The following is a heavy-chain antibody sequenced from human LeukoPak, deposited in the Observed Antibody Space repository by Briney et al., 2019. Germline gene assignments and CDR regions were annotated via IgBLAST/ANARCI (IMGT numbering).Heavy chain of an antibody. CDR2: IDHSGST. CDR3: ARLDYYGSGRWRYYGMDV. Sequence: SETLSLTCAVYGGSFSGYYWSWIRQPPGKGLEWIGEIDHSGSTNYNPSLKSRVTISVDTSKNQFSLKLSSVTAVDTAVYYCARLDYYGSGRWRYYGMDVWGQGTTVTVSS. D-gene: IGHD3-10*01. CDR1: GGSFSGYY. V-gene: IGHV4-34*01. J-gene: IGHJ6*02.